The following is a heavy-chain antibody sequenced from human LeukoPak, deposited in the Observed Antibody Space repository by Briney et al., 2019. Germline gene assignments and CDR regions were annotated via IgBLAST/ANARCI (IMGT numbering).Heavy chain of an antibody. Sequence: PGGSLRLSCAASGFTVSSNYVSWVRQAPGKGLEWVSVIYSGGSTYYADSVKGRFTISRDNSKNTLYLQMNSLRAEDTAVYYCARTPSYGEIDYWGQGTLVTVSS. CDR1: GFTVSSNY. D-gene: IGHD4-17*01. J-gene: IGHJ4*02. CDR3: ARTPSYGEIDY. V-gene: IGHV3-53*01. CDR2: IYSGGST.